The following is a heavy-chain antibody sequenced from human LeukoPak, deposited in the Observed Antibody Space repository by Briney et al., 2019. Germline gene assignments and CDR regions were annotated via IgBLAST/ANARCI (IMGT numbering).Heavy chain of an antibody. J-gene: IGHJ5*02. D-gene: IGHD2-2*01. CDR2: INHSGST. CDR1: GGSFRGYY. V-gene: IGHV4-34*01. CDR3: ARGLGCSSTICYNWFDP. Sequence: PSETLSLTCAVYGGSFRGYYWSWIRQPPGKGLEWIGEINHSGSTNYNPSLKSRVTISVDTSKNQFSLKLSSVTAADTAVYYCARGLGCSSTICYNWFDPWGQGTLVTVSS.